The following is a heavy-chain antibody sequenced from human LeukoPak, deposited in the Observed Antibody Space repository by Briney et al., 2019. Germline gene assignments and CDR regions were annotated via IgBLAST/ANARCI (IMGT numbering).Heavy chain of an antibody. CDR3: ATDGAGFDT. CDR2: INIGGTNT. Sequence: GGSLRLSCAASGFTFNDYYMSWIRQAPGKGLEWLSYINIGGTNTHYADSVKGRFTISRDNAKKSLYLEINNLSAEDTAVYYCATDGAGFDTWGQGVLVTVSS. J-gene: IGHJ5*02. V-gene: IGHV3-11*01. CDR1: GFTFNDYY.